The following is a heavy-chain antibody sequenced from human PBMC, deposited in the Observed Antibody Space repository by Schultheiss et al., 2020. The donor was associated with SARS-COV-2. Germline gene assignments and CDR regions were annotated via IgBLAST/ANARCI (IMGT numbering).Heavy chain of an antibody. CDR3: ARDSVPHSSGWLPGSDP. D-gene: IGHD6-19*01. CDR1: GFTFSSYG. CDR2: IWYDGSNK. V-gene: IGHV3-33*01. Sequence: GESLKISCAASGFTFSSYGMHWVRQAPGKGLEWMAVIWYDGSNKYYADSVKGRFTISRDNSKNTLYLQMNSLRAEDTAVYYCARDSVPHSSGWLPGSDPWGQGTLVTVSS. J-gene: IGHJ5*02.